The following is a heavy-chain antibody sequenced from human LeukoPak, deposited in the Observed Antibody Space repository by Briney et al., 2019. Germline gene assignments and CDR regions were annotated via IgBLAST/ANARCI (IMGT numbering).Heavy chain of an antibody. CDR2: IYYSGST. CDR3: AVYDFRGDFDY. D-gene: IGHD3-3*01. V-gene: IGHV4-59*01. Sequence: SETLSLTCTVSGGSISSYYWSWLRQPPGKGLEWIGYIYYSGSTNYNPSLKSRVTISVDTSKNQFSLKLSSVTAADTAVYYCAVYDFRGDFDYWGQGTLVTVSS. J-gene: IGHJ4*02. CDR1: GGSISSYY.